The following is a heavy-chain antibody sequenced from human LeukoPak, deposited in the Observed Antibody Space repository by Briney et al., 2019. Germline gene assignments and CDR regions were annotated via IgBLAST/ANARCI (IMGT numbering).Heavy chain of an antibody. Sequence: ASVKVSCKASGYTFTSYYMHWVRQAPGQGLVWMGIINPSGGSTSYAQKFQGRVTMTRDTSTSTVYMELSSLRSEDTAVYYCARGPPSVVRMVRGVIITSPWFDPWGQGTLVTVSS. CDR2: INPSGGST. CDR1: GYTFTSYY. J-gene: IGHJ5*02. D-gene: IGHD3-10*01. V-gene: IGHV1-46*01. CDR3: ARGPPSVVRMVRGVIITSPWFDP.